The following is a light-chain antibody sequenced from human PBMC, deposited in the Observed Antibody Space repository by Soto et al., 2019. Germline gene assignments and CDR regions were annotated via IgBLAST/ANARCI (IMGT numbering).Light chain of an antibody. V-gene: IGKV3-20*01. Sequence: IVVTQSPGTLSLSLGERATLSCRTSQSTSSTDLAWYQQKPGQAPRLLIFGASNRATGIPDRFSGSGSGTDFTLTISRLEPEDFAVYYCQHYDTFPAWTFGQGTKVEIK. CDR3: QHYDTFPAWT. CDR1: QSTSSTD. CDR2: GAS. J-gene: IGKJ1*01.